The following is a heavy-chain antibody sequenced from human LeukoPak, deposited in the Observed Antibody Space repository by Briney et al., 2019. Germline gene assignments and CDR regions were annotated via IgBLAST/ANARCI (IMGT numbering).Heavy chain of an antibody. J-gene: IGHJ4*02. CDR3: DYGSGSRHDY. D-gene: IGHD3-10*01. CDR1: GFTLSSDW. CDR2: IKIDGSST. Sequence: PGGSLRLSCAAPGFTLSSDWMHWVRQAPGKGLVWVSRIKIDGSSTSHADSVKGRFTISRDNAKNTLYLQMNSLRAEDTAIYYCDYGSGSRHDYWGQGTLVTVSS. V-gene: IGHV3-74*01.